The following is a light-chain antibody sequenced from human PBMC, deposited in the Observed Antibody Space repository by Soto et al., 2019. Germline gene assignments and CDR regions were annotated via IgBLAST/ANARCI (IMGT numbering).Light chain of an antibody. Sequence: DIPLTQSPSFLSASVGDRVTITCRASQSISSYLAWYQQKPGTAPKLLIFAASTLQNGVPSRFSGSGSGTEFTLTISSLQPEDFATYYCLHLNSYSPDTFGPGTKVDIK. V-gene: IGKV1-9*01. CDR1: QSISSY. CDR3: LHLNSYSPDT. J-gene: IGKJ3*01. CDR2: AAS.